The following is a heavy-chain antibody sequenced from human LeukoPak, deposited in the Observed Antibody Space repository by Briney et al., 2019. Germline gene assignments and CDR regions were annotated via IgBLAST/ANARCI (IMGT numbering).Heavy chain of an antibody. CDR3: ATGIAAAGTGAFDI. J-gene: IGHJ3*02. CDR2: IIPIFGTA. V-gene: IGHV1-69*06. D-gene: IGHD6-13*01. CDR1: GGTFSSYA. Sequence: VKVSCKASGGTFSSYAISWVRQAPGQGLEWMGGIIPIFGTANYAQKFQGRVTITADKSTSTAYMELSSLRSEDTAVYYCATGIAAAGTGAFDIWGQGTMVTVSS.